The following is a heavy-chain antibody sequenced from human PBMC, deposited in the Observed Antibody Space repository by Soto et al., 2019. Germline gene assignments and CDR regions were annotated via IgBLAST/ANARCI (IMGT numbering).Heavy chain of an antibody. CDR1: GGSVSSSSYY. V-gene: IGHV4-39*01. D-gene: IGHD5-12*01. Sequence: SETLSLTCTVSGGSVSSSSYYWCWVRQPPGKGLEWIGSVYYSGSTYYNPSLESRVTISVDTSMNQFSLKLMSVTAADTAVYYCATHEYSGYGVQFNYYYYIAVWGKGTTVTVSS. J-gene: IGHJ6*03. CDR3: ATHEYSGYGVQFNYYYYIAV. CDR2: VYYSGST.